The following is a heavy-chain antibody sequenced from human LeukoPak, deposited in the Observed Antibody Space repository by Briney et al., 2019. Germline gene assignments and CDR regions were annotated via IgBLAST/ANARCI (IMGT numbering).Heavy chain of an antibody. CDR1: GYTLTSYY. CDR3: ARDLGGSWYFDL. J-gene: IGHJ2*01. V-gene: IGHV1-46*01. CDR2: INPNGGST. D-gene: IGHD3-10*01. Sequence: ASVKVSCKASGYTLTSYYMHWVRQAPGQGLEWMGIINPNGGSTNYAQKFQDRVTMTRDTSTSTVYMELSSLRSEGTAVYYCARDLGGSWYFDLWGRGTLVTVSS.